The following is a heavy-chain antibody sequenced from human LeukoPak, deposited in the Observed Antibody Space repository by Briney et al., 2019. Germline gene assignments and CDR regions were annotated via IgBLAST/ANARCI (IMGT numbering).Heavy chain of an antibody. D-gene: IGHD5-12*01. CDR2: ISSSSNYI. V-gene: IGHV3-21*01. J-gene: IGHJ4*02. Sequence: GGSLRLSCAASGFTFNSYTMNWVRQAPGKGLEWVSSISSSSNYIYYADTVKGRFTISRDDAKNSLYLQMNSLRAEDTAVYYCAKSLYSGYDWEYFDYWGQGTLVTVSS. CDR1: GFTFNSYT. CDR3: AKSLYSGYDWEYFDY.